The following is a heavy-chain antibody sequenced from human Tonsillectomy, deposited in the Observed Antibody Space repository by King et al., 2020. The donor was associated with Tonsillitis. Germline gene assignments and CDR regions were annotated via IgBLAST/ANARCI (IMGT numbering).Heavy chain of an antibody. D-gene: IGHD6-19*01. J-gene: IGHJ4*02. CDR3: ARDLGCSGWGGPRVYYFAY. CDR1: GFSFSSYA. CDR2: LSGSGDST. Sequence: VQLVESGGGLVQPGGSLRLSCAASGFSFSSYAMSWVRQAPGKGLEWVSALSGSGDSTKYADSVKGRFTISRDNSKNTLDLQMNSLRAEDTAIYYCARDLGCSGWGGPRVYYFAYWGQGTLATVSS. V-gene: IGHV3-23*04.